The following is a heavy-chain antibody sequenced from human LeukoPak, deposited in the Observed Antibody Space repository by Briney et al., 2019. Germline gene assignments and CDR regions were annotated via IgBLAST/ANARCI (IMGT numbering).Heavy chain of an antibody. Sequence: QPGGSLRLSCAASGVTFSSYAMSWVRQAPGKGLEWVSSIGGSGADTYYADSVRGRVTITRDNSKSTLYLQMNSLRAEDTAAYYCAKSPFDYWGQGTPLTVSS. J-gene: IGHJ4*02. V-gene: IGHV3-23*01. CDR3: AKSPFDY. CDR1: GVTFSSYA. CDR2: IGGSGADT.